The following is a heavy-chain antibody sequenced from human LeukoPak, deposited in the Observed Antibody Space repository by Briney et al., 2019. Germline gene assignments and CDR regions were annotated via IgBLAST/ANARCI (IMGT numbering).Heavy chain of an antibody. J-gene: IGHJ5*02. V-gene: IGHV3-21*01. CDR2: ISSSSSYI. CDR3: ARGGDIPARYNWFDP. D-gene: IGHD5-12*01. Sequence: GGSLRLSCAASGFTFSSYSMNWVRQAPGKGLEWVSSISSSSSYIYYADSVKGRFTIPRDNAKNSLYLQMNSLRAEDTAVYYCARGGDIPARYNWFDPWGQGTLVTVSS. CDR1: GFTFSSYS.